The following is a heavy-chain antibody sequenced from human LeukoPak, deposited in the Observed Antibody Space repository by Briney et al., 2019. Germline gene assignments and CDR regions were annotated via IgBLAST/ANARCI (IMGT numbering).Heavy chain of an antibody. J-gene: IGHJ4*02. CDR2: ISGSGGNT. D-gene: IGHD1-26*01. CDR3: AKSPRREPDFDY. CDR1: RFTFSSYA. Sequence: PGGSLRLSRAASRFTFSSYAMIWVRQAPGKGLEWVSAISGSGGNTYYADSVKGRFTIPRDNSKNTLYLQINNLRAEDTAVYYCAKSPRREPDFDYWGQGTLVTVSS. V-gene: IGHV3-23*01.